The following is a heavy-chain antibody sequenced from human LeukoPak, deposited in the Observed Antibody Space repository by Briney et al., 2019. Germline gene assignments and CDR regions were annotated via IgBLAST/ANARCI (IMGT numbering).Heavy chain of an antibody. J-gene: IGHJ4*02. CDR2: ISNSGSYT. Sequence: GRSLRLSCAASGFTFSDDYMSWIRQAPGKGLEWVSYISNSGSYTNYADSVKGRFTISRDNAKNSLYLQMNSLRADDTAVYYCARSRGAGPGAYFDYWGQGTLVTVSS. CDR1: GFTFSDDY. CDR3: ARSRGAGPGAYFDY. D-gene: IGHD6-19*01. V-gene: IGHV3-11*03.